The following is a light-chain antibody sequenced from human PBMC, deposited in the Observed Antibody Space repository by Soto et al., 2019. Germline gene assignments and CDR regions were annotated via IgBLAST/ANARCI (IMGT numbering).Light chain of an antibody. CDR3: AAWDDSLSGYV. Sequence: QAVVTQPPSASGTPGQRVTISCSGSSSNIGTIYVSWYQQLPGTAPKLLIYSNNQRPSGVPDRFSGSKSGTSASLAISGLRSEDEADYYCAAWDDSLSGYVLGTGTKLTVL. V-gene: IGLV1-47*02. CDR2: SNN. CDR1: SSNIGTIY. J-gene: IGLJ1*01.